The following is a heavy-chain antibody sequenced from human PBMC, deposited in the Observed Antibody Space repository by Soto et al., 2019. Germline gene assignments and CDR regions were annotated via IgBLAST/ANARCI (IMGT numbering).Heavy chain of an antibody. J-gene: IGHJ3*02. V-gene: IGHV1-18*01. D-gene: IGHD1-26*01. CDR3: ARLLTEGATYREDAFDM. CDR2: ISTYNGKT. CDR1: GYTFTSHG. Sequence: QLQLVQSGGEVNTPGASVKVSCTTSGYTFTSHGISWVRQAPGQGLEGIGWISTYNGKTDYAQKFQGRVTMTADTRTSTVYMEVRSLRSEDTAVYYCARLLTEGATYREDAFDMWGQGTKVTVSS.